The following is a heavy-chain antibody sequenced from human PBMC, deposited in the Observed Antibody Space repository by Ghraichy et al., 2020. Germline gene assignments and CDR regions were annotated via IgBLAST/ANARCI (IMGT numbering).Heavy chain of an antibody. J-gene: IGHJ4*02. CDR3: ARVVVAAKRAWVFDY. V-gene: IGHV4-39*01. CDR1: GGSISSSLYY. D-gene: IGHD2-15*01. CDR2: IYYTGST. Sequence: SETLSLTCTVSGGSISSSLYYWGWIRQPPGQGLAWIGNIYYTGSTYYNPSLKSRVTISADTSKNQFSLKLSSVTAADTAVYYCARVVVAAKRAWVFDYWGQGTLVTVSS.